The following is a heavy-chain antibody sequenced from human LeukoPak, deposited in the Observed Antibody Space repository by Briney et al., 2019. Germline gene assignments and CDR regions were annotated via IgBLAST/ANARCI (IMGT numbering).Heavy chain of an antibody. CDR1: GVSVSGGGYS. V-gene: IGHV4-30-2*01. J-gene: IGHJ4*02. Sequence: TSETLSLTCAVSGVSVSGGGYSWSWMRQPPGEGLEWIGYISHSGGTSYNPSLKSRVTISLDRSKNHFSLKLSSVTAADTAVYYCARAPGNSGGYYFDYWGQGTLVTVSS. CDR2: ISHSGGT. CDR3: ARAPGNSGGYYFDY. D-gene: IGHD2-15*01.